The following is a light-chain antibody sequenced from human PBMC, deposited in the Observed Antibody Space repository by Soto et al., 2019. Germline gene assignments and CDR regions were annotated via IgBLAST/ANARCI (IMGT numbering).Light chain of an antibody. J-gene: IGKJ4*01. V-gene: IGKV3-15*01. CDR2: DTS. Sequence: EIIMTQSPATLSVSPGEGAPLSCRASQGIGSTLAWYQHKPGQTPRLLIYDTSTRATGVPARFSGSRSGTEFTLTINSLQSEDFAVYYCQRYNNWPLTFGGGTKVDIK. CDR1: QGIGST. CDR3: QRYNNWPLT.